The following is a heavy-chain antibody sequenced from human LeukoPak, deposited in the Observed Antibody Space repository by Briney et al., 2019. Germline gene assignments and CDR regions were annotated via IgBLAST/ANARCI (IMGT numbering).Heavy chain of an antibody. J-gene: IGHJ4*02. CDR3: TRTLPFGIGYGFM. V-gene: IGHV3-49*03. Sequence: GGSLRLSCTASGFTFCDYAMSWFRQAPGKGLEWVGFIRSKAYGGTTEYAASVKGRFTISRDDSKSIAYLQMNSLKTEDTAVYYCTRTLPFGIGYGFMWGQGTLVTVSS. CDR1: GFTFCDYA. D-gene: IGHD5-18*01. CDR2: IRSKAYGGTT.